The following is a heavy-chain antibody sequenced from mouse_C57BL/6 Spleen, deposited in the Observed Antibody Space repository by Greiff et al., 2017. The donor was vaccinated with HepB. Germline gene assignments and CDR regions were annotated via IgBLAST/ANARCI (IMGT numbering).Heavy chain of an antibody. D-gene: IGHD1-1*01. V-gene: IGHV5-17*01. CDR1: GFTFSDYG. CDR2: ISSGSSTI. J-gene: IGHJ4*01. CDR3: AITTVVRAMDY. Sequence: EVHLVESGGGLVKPGGSLKLSCAASGFTFSDYGMHWVRQAPEKGLEWVAYISSGSSTIYYADTVKGRFTISRDNAKNTLFLQMTSLRSEDTAMYYCAITTVVRAMDYWGQGTSVTVSS.